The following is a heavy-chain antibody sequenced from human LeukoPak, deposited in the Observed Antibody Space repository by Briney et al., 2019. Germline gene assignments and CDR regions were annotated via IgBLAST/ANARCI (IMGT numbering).Heavy chain of an antibody. CDR1: GFTFDDYA. J-gene: IGHJ4*02. Sequence: PGGSLRLSCAASGFTFDDYALHWVRQAPGKGLEWVSLITWDGGTTYYADSVKGRFTVSRDNSKNSLYLQMNSLRPEDTALYYCARDRRPYDFWSGYSGIDYWGQGTLVTVSS. D-gene: IGHD3-3*01. CDR3: ARDRRPYDFWSGYSGIDY. V-gene: IGHV3-43D*03. CDR2: ITWDGGTT.